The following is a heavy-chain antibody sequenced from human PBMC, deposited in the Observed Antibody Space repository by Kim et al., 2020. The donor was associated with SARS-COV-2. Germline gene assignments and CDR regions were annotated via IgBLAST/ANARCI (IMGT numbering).Heavy chain of an antibody. J-gene: IGHJ5*02. CDR3: ARERDGIWSGYRNWFDP. V-gene: IGHV3-33*01. D-gene: IGHD3-3*01. CDR2: IWYDGSNK. CDR1: VFTFSSYG. Sequence: GGSLRLSCAASVFTFSSYGMHWVRQAPGKGLEWVAVIWYDGSNKYYADSVKGRFTISRDNSKNTLYLQMNSLRAEDTAVYYCARERDGIWSGYRNWFDPWGQGTLVTVSS.